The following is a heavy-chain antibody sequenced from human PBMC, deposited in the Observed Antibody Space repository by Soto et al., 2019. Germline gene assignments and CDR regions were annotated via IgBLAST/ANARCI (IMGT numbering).Heavy chain of an antibody. CDR2: ISHSGST. CDR1: GCSISSAAYY. Sequence: QVQLQESGPGLVKPSQTLSLTCTVSGCSISSAAYYWRWIRQHPGKGLEWIGYISHSGSTYYIPSFKSRGIISVDMSRLQFYLSLTSVTAADTAVYYCAREYTYGSNFFDCWGQGALVTVSS. CDR3: AREYTYGSNFFDC. J-gene: IGHJ4*02. D-gene: IGHD2-2*02. V-gene: IGHV4-31*03.